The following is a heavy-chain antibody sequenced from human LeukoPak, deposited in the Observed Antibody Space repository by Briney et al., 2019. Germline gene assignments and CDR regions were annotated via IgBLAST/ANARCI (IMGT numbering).Heavy chain of an antibody. CDR1: GFTFSSYS. Sequence: GGSLRLSCAASGFTFSSYSMNWVRQAPGKGLEWVSSISSSGSTIYYADSVKGRFTISRDNAKNSLYLQMNSLRAEDTAVYYCARDRHSGSYVRAFDIWGQGTMVTVSS. J-gene: IGHJ3*02. V-gene: IGHV3-48*04. D-gene: IGHD1-26*01. CDR2: ISSSGSTI. CDR3: ARDRHSGSYVRAFDI.